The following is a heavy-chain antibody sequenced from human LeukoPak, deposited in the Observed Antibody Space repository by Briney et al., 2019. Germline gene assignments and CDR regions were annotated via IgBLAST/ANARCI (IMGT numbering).Heavy chain of an antibody. D-gene: IGHD2-2*01. CDR3: AQEEYHTSTSCRFDY. V-gene: IGHV3-23*01. CDR1: GFTFGRYV. CDR2: ISSSGDST. J-gene: IGHJ4*02. Sequence: PGRSLRLSCAASGFTFGRYVMSWVRLAPGKGLEWVSAISSSGDSTYYTDSLKGRFTISRDKSKNTVFLHMNSLRAEDTAIYYCAQEEYHTSTSCRFDYWGQGTPVTVSS.